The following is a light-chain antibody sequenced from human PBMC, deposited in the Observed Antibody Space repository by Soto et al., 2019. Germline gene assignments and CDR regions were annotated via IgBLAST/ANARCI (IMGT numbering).Light chain of an antibody. CDR1: QSVSSN. Sequence: EILMTQSPATLSVSPGERATLSCRASQSVSSNLAWYQQKNGQAPRILLYGASTRDTGIPARFSGSGSGTECTLTISRLQSEDFSVYYCQQYNNWPLTFGGGTKVDIK. J-gene: IGKJ4*01. V-gene: IGKV3-15*01. CDR3: QQYNNWPLT. CDR2: GAS.